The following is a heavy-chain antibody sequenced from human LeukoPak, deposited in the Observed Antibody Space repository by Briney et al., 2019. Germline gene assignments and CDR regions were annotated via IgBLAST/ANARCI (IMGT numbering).Heavy chain of an antibody. Sequence: VSGPTLVKPTQTLTLTCTFSGVSLSTSGVGVVWIRQPPGKALEWLAPIYWNEDNRYSPSLNSRLPITKDTSNNQVVLTVTNTDPVDAGIYYCAHTSWGSWSYYNTIFDQWGQGTLDTVSS. CDR2: IYWNEDN. J-gene: IGHJ4*02. CDR1: GVSLSTSGVG. CDR3: AHTSWGSWSYYNTIFDQ. V-gene: IGHV2-5*01. D-gene: IGHD3-10*01.